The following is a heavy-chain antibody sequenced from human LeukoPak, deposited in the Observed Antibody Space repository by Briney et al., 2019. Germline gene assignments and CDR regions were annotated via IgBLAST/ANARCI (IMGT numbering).Heavy chain of an antibody. Sequence: GGSLRLSCAASGFTFDDYAMHWVRQAPGKGLEWVSGISWNSGSIGYADSVKGRFTISRDNAKNSLYLQMNSLRAEDTALYYCAKDIIGSGWYGFDYWDQGTLVTVSS. CDR3: AKDIIGSGWYGFDY. D-gene: IGHD6-19*01. CDR1: GFTFDDYA. CDR2: ISWNSGSI. J-gene: IGHJ4*02. V-gene: IGHV3-9*01.